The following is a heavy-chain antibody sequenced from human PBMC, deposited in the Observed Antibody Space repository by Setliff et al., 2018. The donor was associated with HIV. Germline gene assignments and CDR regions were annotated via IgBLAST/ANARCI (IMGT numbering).Heavy chain of an antibody. J-gene: IGHJ4*02. CDR3: ARWPGRAPDY. CDR1: GDSISTLNF. D-gene: IGHD3-10*01. V-gene: IGHV4-38-2*02. CDR2: IYHSGST. Sequence: TLSLTCTVSGDSISTLNFWSWIRQPPGKGLEWIGNIYHSGSTSYNPALKSRVTISVDTSKDQFSLKLTSVTAADTAIYYCARWPGRAPDYWGQGTLVTVSS.